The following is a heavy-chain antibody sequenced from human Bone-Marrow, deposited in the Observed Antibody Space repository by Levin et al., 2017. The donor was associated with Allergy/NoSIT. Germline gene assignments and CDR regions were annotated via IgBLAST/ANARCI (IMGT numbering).Heavy chain of an antibody. CDR3: TRGGGDYFTYWYFDL. CDR1: GFTFEDYG. D-gene: IGHD2-21*02. J-gene: IGHJ2*01. Sequence: SCVVSGFTFEDYGMSWVRQAPGKGLEWVSTINWNGGSPGYADSVKGRFTISRDNAKNSLYLQMNSLRAEDTAFYHCTRGGGDYFTYWYFDLWGRGTLVTVSS. CDR2: INWNGGSP. V-gene: IGHV3-20*01.